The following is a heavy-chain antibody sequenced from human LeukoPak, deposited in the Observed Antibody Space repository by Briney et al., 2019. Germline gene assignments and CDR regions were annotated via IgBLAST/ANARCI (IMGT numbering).Heavy chain of an antibody. CDR1: GFTFSTSW. CDR3: ARDYDSSGYSHSSDY. Sequence: GGSLRLSCAASGFTFSTSWMSWVRQAPGKGLEWVANIRHDAGEKYYVDSVKGRFTISRDNAKNSLYLQMDSLRAEDTAVYYCARDYDSSGYSHSSDYWGQGTLVTVSS. J-gene: IGHJ4*02. V-gene: IGHV3-7*01. CDR2: IRHDAGEK. D-gene: IGHD3-22*01.